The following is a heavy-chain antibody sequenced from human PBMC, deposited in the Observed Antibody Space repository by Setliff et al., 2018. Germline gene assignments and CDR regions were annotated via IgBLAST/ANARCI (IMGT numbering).Heavy chain of an antibody. CDR1: GYTFTSYG. Sequence: ASVKVSCKASGYTFTSYGISWVRQAPGQGLEWMGWISGYNGNTNYAQKIQGRVTMTTDTSTSTAYMEVRSLRSDDTAVYYCARDIATGGYTYGFFYWGQGTRVTSPQ. J-gene: IGHJ4*02. CDR2: ISGYNGNT. V-gene: IGHV1-18*01. D-gene: IGHD5-18*01. CDR3: ARDIATGGYTYGFFY.